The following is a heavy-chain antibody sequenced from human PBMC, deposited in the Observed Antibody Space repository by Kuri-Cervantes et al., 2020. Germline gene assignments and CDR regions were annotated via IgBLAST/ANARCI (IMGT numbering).Heavy chain of an antibody. D-gene: IGHD3-9*01. Sequence: ESLKISCAVYGGSFSGYYWSWIRQPPGKGLEWIGEINHSGSTNYNPSLKSRVTISVDTSKNQFSPKLSSVTAADTAVYYCARGNWLFDAFDIWGQGTMVTVSS. V-gene: IGHV4-34*01. J-gene: IGHJ3*02. CDR1: GGSFSGYY. CDR2: INHSGST. CDR3: ARGNWLFDAFDI.